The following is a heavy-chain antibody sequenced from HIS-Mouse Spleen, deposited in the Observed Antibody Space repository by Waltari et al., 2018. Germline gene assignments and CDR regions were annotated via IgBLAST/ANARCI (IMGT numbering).Heavy chain of an antibody. Sequence: QVQLVQSGAEVKKPGASVKVSCKASGYTFTGYYMHWVRQAPGQGLEWMGWINPNSGGTNYAQKFQGRVTMTRDTSISTAYMELSRLRSDDTAVYYCARLRPYSSSTLWDYYGMDVWGQGTTVTVSS. CDR3: ARLRPYSSSTLWDYYGMDV. J-gene: IGHJ6*02. CDR1: GYTFTGYY. D-gene: IGHD6-6*01. V-gene: IGHV1-2*02. CDR2: INPNSGGT.